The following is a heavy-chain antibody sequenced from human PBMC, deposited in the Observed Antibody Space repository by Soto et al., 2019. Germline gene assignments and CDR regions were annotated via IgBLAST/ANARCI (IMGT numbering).Heavy chain of an antibody. CDR1: GGSFSGYY. V-gene: IGHV4-34*01. Sequence: SETLSLTCAVYGGSFSGYYWSWIRQPPGKGLEWIGEINHSGSTNYNPSLKSRVTISVDTSKNQFSLKLSSVTAADTAVYYCARGKGDYRYWGQGTLVPVSS. J-gene: IGHJ4*02. D-gene: IGHD4-17*01. CDR3: ARGKGDYRY. CDR2: INHSGST.